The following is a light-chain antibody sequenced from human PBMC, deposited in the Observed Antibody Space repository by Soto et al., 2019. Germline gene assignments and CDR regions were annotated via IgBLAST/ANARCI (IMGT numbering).Light chain of an antibody. Sequence: QSALTQPASVSGSPGQSITISCTGTSSDVGNYKYVSWYQQHPGKAPKLMIYEVSNRPSGVSNRFSGSKSGNTASLTISGLQAEDETVYYCFSYTSSGTYVFGTGPKATVL. CDR3: FSYTSSGTYV. J-gene: IGLJ1*01. V-gene: IGLV2-14*01. CDR1: SSDVGNYKY. CDR2: EVS.